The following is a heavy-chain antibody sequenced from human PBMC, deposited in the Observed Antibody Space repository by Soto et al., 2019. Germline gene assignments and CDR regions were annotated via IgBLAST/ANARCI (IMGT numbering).Heavy chain of an antibody. CDR2: IYDSGTT. D-gene: IGHD2-8*01. CDR3: ARGTGYCTNGVCHLNGMDV. J-gene: IGHJ6*02. Sequence: LSLTCTVSGGSVSRGGSYWSWIRQHPGKGLEWIGYIYDSGTTYYNPSLKSRAIISIDTSKGQFSLKLSSVTAADTAVYYCARGTGYCTNGVCHLNGMDVWGQGTTVTVSS. CDR1: GGSVSRGGSY. V-gene: IGHV4-31*03.